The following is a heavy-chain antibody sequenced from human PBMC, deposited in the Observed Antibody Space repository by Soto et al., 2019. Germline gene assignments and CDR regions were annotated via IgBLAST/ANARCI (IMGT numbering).Heavy chain of an antibody. Sequence: GKGLEWVSSISSSSSYIYYADSVKGRFTISRDNAKNSRYLQMNSLRAEDTAVYYCAFVHYEDGRRYSPTVSAFRVKRTSDL. CDR3: AFVHYEDGRRYSPTVSAFRVKRTSDL. D-gene: IGHD3-9*01. V-gene: IGHV3-21*01. CDR2: ISSSSSYI. J-gene: IGHJ2*01.